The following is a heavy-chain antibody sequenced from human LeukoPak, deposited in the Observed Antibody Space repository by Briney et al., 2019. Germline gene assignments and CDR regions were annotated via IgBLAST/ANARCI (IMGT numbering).Heavy chain of an antibody. CDR1: GYAFTSYD. V-gene: IGHV1-8*03. Sequence: ASVKVSCKASGYAFTSYDINWVRQATGQGLEWMGWMNPNSGNTGYAQKFQGRVTITRNTSISTAYMELSSLRSEDTAVYYCARAAQAVAPKLFYDFWSGSGGYMDVWGKGTTVTVSS. CDR3: ARAAQAVAPKLFYDFWSGSGGYMDV. J-gene: IGHJ6*03. CDR2: MNPNSGNT. D-gene: IGHD3-3*01.